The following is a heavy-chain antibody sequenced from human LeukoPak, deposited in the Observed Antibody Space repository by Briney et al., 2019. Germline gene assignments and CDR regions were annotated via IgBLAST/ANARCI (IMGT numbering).Heavy chain of an antibody. V-gene: IGHV4-59*12. D-gene: IGHD5-12*01. CDR1: GGSISNYY. Sequence: SETLSLTCTVSGGSISNYYWSWIRQPPGKGLEWIGFIYYSGSTNYKSSLKSRVTISVDTSKNQFSLKLSSVTAADTAVYYCARDTDIVATGFDYWGQGTLVTVSS. J-gene: IGHJ4*02. CDR2: IYYSGST. CDR3: ARDTDIVATGFDY.